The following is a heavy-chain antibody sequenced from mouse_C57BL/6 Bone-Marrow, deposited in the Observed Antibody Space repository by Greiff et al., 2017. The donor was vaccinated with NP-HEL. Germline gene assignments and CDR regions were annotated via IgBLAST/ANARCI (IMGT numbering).Heavy chain of an antibody. CDR3: ARDQSNVFAY. CDR2: ISYDGSN. V-gene: IGHV3-6*01. Sequence: EVKLLESGPGLVKPSQSLSLTCSVTGYSITSGYYWNWIRQFPGNKLEWMGYISYDGSNNYNPSLKNRISITRDTSTNQFFLKLNSVTTEDTATYYCARDQSNVFAYWGQGTLVTVSA. D-gene: IGHD2-5*01. J-gene: IGHJ3*01. CDR1: GYSITSGYY.